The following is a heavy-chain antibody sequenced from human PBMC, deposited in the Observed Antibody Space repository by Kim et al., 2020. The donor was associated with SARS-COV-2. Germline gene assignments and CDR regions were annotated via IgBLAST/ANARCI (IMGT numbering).Heavy chain of an antibody. V-gene: IGHV1-46*01. D-gene: IGHD5-12*01. Sequence: ASVKVSCKASGYTFTSYYMHWVRQAPGQGLEWMGIINPSGGSTSYAQKFQGRVTMTRDTSTSTVYMELSSLRSEDTAVYYCARESGYSGYDISGYFDYWGQGTLVTVSS. CDR1: GYTFTSYY. CDR2: INPSGGST. CDR3: ARESGYSGYDISGYFDY. J-gene: IGHJ4*02.